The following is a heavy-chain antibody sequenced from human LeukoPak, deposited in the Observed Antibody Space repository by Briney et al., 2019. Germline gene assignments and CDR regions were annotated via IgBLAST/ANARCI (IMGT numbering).Heavy chain of an antibody. Sequence: GGSLRLSCAASGFTFSTYWMHWVRQAPGKGLVWVSRINSDGSSTTYADSVKGRFTISRDNAKNTLYLQMNSLRAEDTAVYYCARDASYDYVWGSYRDPYVDYWGQGTLVTVSS. V-gene: IGHV3-74*01. CDR2: INSDGSST. J-gene: IGHJ4*02. CDR1: GFTFSTYW. CDR3: ARDASYDYVWGSYRDPYVDY. D-gene: IGHD3-16*02.